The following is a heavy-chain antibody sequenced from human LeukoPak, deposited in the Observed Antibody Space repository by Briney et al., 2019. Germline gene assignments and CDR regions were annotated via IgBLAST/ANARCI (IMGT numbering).Heavy chain of an antibody. CDR2: TKSDGSST. CDR3: ARRSAARDAFDI. V-gene: IGHV3-74*01. Sequence: PGGSLRLSCAASGFTFSSYWMHWVRQAPGKGLVWVSRTKSDGSSTSYADSVKGRFTISRDNAKNTLYLQMNSLRAEDTAVYYCARRSAARDAFDIWGQGTMVTGSS. CDR1: GFTFSSYW. D-gene: IGHD6-6*01. J-gene: IGHJ3*02.